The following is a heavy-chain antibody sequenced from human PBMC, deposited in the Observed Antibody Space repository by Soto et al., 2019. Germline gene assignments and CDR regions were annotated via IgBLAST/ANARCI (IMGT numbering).Heavy chain of an antibody. Sequence: QVRLVESGGGVVQPGRSLRLSYVASGFTLSGYGMHWVRQAPGKGLEWLGVISYDGTNTYYADSVKGRFTVSSDNSKNTLYLQMNSLRPEDTAVYYCAKDRLQHLVRGWLDPWGQGTLVTVSS. V-gene: IGHV3-30*18. CDR1: GFTLSGYG. J-gene: IGHJ5*02. CDR2: ISYDGTNT. CDR3: AKDRLQHLVRGWLDP. D-gene: IGHD3-10*01.